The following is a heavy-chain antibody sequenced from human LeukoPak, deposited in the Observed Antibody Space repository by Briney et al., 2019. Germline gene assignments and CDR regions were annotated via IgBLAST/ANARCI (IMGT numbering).Heavy chain of an antibody. J-gene: IGHJ6*03. Sequence: ASVKVSCKASGYTFTGYYMHWVRQAPGQGLEWMGWINPNSGGTNYAQKFQGRVTMTRDTSISTAYMELSRLRSDDTAVYYCARGPYYDFWSGYPSSYYMDVWGKGTTVTVSS. V-gene: IGHV1-2*02. CDR3: ARGPYYDFWSGYPSSYYMDV. D-gene: IGHD3-3*01. CDR2: INPNSGGT. CDR1: GYTFTGYY.